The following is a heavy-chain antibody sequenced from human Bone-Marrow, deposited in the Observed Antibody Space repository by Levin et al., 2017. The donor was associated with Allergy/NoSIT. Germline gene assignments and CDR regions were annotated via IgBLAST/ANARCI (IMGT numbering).Heavy chain of an antibody. V-gene: IGHV3-23*01. CDR1: GFNFASYA. D-gene: IGHD3-3*01. Sequence: GGSLRLSCVASGFNFASYALSWVRQAPGKGLEWVSGISGSIPSTYYADSVKGRFTISRDNSKNTVYLQMNSLRAEDTAVYYCAKDKAIFGVDAFDHWGQGTQVTVSS. CDR2: ISGSIPST. J-gene: IGHJ4*02. CDR3: AKDKAIFGVDAFDH.